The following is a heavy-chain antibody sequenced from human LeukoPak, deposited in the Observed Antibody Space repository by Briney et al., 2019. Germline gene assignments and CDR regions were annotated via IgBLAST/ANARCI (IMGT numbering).Heavy chain of an antibody. CDR1: GGSISSGGYS. V-gene: IGHV4-30-2*01. Sequence: SETLSLTCAVSGGSISSGGYSWSWIRQPPGKGLEWIGYIYHSGSTYYNPSLKSRVTISVDTSKNQFSLKLTSVTAADTAVYYCVGAPEWEVPTFDYWGQGTLVTVSS. D-gene: IGHD1-26*01. CDR2: IYHSGST. CDR3: VGAPEWEVPTFDY. J-gene: IGHJ4*02.